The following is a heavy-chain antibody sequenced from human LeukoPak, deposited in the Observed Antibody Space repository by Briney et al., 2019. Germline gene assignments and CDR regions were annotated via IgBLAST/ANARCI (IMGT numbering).Heavy chain of an antibody. Sequence: GGSLRLSCAASGFTFSSYSMNWVRQAPGKGLEWVSSISSSSSYIYYADSVKGRFTISRDNSKNSLYLQMNSLRAEDTAVYYCARCGGCQSYGLDVWGQGTTVTVSS. D-gene: IGHD2-15*01. V-gene: IGHV3-21*01. J-gene: IGHJ6*02. CDR1: GFTFSSYS. CDR2: ISSSSSYI. CDR3: ARCGGCQSYGLDV.